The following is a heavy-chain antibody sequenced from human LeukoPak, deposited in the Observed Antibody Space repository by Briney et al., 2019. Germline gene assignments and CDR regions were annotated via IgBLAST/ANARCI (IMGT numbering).Heavy chain of an antibody. Sequence: ASVTVSCTASGYTFTSYGISWVRQAPGQGLEWMGWISAYNDNTNYAQKLQGRVTMTTDTSTSTAYMELRSLRSDDTAVYYCARDRGYYYDSSGYYYWGQGTLVTVSS. CDR2: ISAYNDNT. J-gene: IGHJ4*02. CDR3: ARDRGYYYDSSGYYY. D-gene: IGHD3-22*01. CDR1: GYTFTSYG. V-gene: IGHV1-18*01.